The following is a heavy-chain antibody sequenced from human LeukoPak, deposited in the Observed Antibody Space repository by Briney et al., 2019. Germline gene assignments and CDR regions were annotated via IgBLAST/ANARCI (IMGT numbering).Heavy chain of an antibody. J-gene: IGHJ4*02. Sequence: ASVKVCCKASGGTFSSYAISWVRQAPGQGLEWMGGIIPIFGTANYAQKLQGRVTMTTDTSTSTAYMELRSLRSDDTAVYYCARLGSGSYFGGFDYWGQGTLVTVSS. CDR1: GGTFSSYA. D-gene: IGHD1-26*01. CDR3: ARLGSGSYFGGFDY. V-gene: IGHV1-69*05. CDR2: IIPIFGTA.